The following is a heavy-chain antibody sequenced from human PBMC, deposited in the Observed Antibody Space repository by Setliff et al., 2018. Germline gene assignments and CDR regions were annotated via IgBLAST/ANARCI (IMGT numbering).Heavy chain of an antibody. CDR1: GYTLTGLS. D-gene: IGHD5-18*01. CDR3: ATSVSWIQLVLYPQGHPEPFDY. V-gene: IGHV1-24*01. CDR2: FDPEDGET. J-gene: IGHJ4*02. Sequence: AASVKVSCKVSGYTLTGLSMHWVRQAPGKGLEWMGGFDPEDGETIYAQKFQGRVTMTEDTSTDTAYMELSSLRSEDTAVYYCATSVSWIQLVLYPQGHPEPFDYWGQGTLVTVSS.